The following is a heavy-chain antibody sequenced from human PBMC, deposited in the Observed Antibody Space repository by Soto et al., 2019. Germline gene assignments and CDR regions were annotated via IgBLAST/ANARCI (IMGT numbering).Heavy chain of an antibody. Sequence: GGSLRLSCAASGFTFSSYGMHWVRQAPGKGLEWVAVISYDGRNKYYADAVKGRFTISRDNSKNTLYLQMSSLRAEDTAVYYCVKDGSSGWPYFYDMDVWGQGTTVTVS. CDR1: GFTFSSYG. V-gene: IGHV3-30*18. J-gene: IGHJ6*02. D-gene: IGHD6-19*01. CDR3: VKDGSSGWPYFYDMDV. CDR2: ISYDGRNK.